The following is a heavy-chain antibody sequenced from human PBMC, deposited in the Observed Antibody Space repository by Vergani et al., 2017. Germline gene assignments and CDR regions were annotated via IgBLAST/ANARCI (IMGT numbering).Heavy chain of an antibody. CDR3: ANANPRDSGCHYLYYYHAMDV. Sequence: EVQLLESGGDLVQPGGSLRLSCAASGFTFNNYAMNWVRQAPGKGLEWVSGISGGGGRTYYAGSVKGRFTISRDSSKNTLYLQMNSLSAGDTAVSYCANANPRDSGCHYLYYYHAMDVWGQETTVTVSS. CDR1: GFTFNNYA. J-gene: IGHJ6*02. D-gene: IGHD6-25*01. CDR2: ISGGGGRT. V-gene: IGHV3-23*01.